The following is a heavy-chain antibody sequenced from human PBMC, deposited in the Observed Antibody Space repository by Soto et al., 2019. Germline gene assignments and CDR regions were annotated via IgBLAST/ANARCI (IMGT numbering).Heavy chain of an antibody. CDR1: GFTFRFYD. CDR3: AKDAYTPIRTTAYDAGGLDH. CDR2: ISRDGNNK. J-gene: IGHJ4*02. V-gene: IGHV3-30*18. D-gene: IGHD4-4*01. Sequence: PVGSLRLSCATSGFTFRFYDMHWVRQAPGKGLEWLAVISRDGNNKDYGDSVKGRFTISRDNSKNTLFLQMNSLRDEDSAVYYCAKDAYTPIRTTAYDAGGLDHWGRGTLVTVSS.